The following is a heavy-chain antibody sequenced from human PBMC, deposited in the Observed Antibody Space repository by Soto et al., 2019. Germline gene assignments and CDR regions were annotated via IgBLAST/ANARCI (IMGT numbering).Heavy chain of an antibody. V-gene: IGHV3-30*18. CDR3: AKCDDSSGYYLVADYYYGMDV. Sequence: PGESLKISCAASGFTFSSYGMHWVRQAPGKGLEWVAVISYDGSNKYYADSVKGRFTISRDNSKNTLYLQMNSLRAEDTAVYYCAKCDDSSGYYLVADYYYGMDVWGQGTTVTVSS. CDR1: GFTFSSYG. J-gene: IGHJ6*02. D-gene: IGHD3-22*01. CDR2: ISYDGSNK.